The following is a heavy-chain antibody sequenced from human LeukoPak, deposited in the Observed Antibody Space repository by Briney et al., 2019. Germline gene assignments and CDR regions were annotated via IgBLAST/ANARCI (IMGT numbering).Heavy chain of an antibody. V-gene: IGHV3-23*01. CDR2: ISGSGGST. D-gene: IGHD3-10*01. Sequence: PGGSLRRSCAASGFTFSSYAMSWVRQAPGKGLEWVSAISGSGGSTYYADSVKGRFTISRDNSKNTLYLQMNSLRAEDTAVYYCHIKRFGELFLDYWGQGTLVTVSS. CDR3: HIKRFGELFLDY. J-gene: IGHJ4*02. CDR1: GFTFSSYA.